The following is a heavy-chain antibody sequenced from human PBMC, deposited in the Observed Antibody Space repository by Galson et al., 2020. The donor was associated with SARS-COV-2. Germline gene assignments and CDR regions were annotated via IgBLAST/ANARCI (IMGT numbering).Heavy chain of an antibody. Sequence: SETLSLTCAVSGTSISSGSYSWNWIRQPPGKGLEWTGYISHSGVTYYNPSLKSRVTISGDRSKNQFSLRLSSVTAADTAVYYCARLHYGEYAPEAFDIWGPGTRVTVAS. J-gene: IGHJ3*02. CDR3: ARLHYGEYAPEAFDI. D-gene: IGHD4-17*01. CDR1: GTSISSGSYS. V-gene: IGHV4-30-2*01. CDR2: ISHSGVT.